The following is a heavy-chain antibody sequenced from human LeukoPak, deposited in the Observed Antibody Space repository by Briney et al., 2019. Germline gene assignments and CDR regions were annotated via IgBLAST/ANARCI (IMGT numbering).Heavy chain of an antibody. CDR3: ARGPSITMVRGGQWYYYMDV. D-gene: IGHD3-10*01. CDR2: INPSGGST. J-gene: IGHJ6*03. CDR1: GYTLTSYY. V-gene: IGHV1-46*01. Sequence: ASVKVSCKASGYTLTSYYMHWVRQAPGQGLEWMGIINPSGGSTNYAQKFQGRVTMTRDTSTNTVYMELSSLRSEDTAVYYCARGPSITMVRGGQWYYYMDVWGKGTTVTISS.